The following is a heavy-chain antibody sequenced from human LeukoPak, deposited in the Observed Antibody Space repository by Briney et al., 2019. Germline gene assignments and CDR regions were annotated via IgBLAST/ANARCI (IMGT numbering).Heavy chain of an antibody. CDR2: ITGGGGST. Sequence: GGSLRLSCGASGFTFSSYALGWVRQAPGKGLEWVSAITGGGGSTNYADSVKGRFTISRDNSKSKLALQMNSLREEDTAVYYCAKKRPGNGDRLDFWGQGTLVTVSS. V-gene: IGHV3-23*01. J-gene: IGHJ4*02. CDR3: AKKRPGNGDRLDF. CDR1: GFTFSSYA. D-gene: IGHD2-8*01.